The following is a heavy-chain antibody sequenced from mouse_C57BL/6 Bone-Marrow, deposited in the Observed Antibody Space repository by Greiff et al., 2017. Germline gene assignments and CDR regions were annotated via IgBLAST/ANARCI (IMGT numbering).Heavy chain of an antibody. CDR3: ARKVIYFYGSSYENYAMDY. CDR1: GYTFTSYW. J-gene: IGHJ4*01. V-gene: IGHV1-53*01. Sequence: VQLQQPGTELVKPGASVKLSCKASGYTFTSYWMHWVKPRPGQGLAWIGNINPSNGGTNYNEKFKSKATLTVDKSSSTAYMQLSSLTSEYSAVYYCARKVIYFYGSSYENYAMDYWGQGTSVTVSS. CDR2: INPSNGGT. D-gene: IGHD1-1*01.